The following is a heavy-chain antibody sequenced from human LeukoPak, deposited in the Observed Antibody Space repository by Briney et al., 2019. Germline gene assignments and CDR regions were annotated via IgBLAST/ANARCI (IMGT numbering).Heavy chain of an antibody. D-gene: IGHD3-10*01. CDR3: ARDLSRSLRSPGDFDY. J-gene: IGHJ4*02. Sequence: GASVKVSCKASGYTFTSYGISWVRQAPGQGLEWMGWISAYNGNTNYAQKLQGRVTMTTDTSTSTAYMELRSLRSDDTAVYYCARDLSRSLRSPGDFDYWGQGTLVTVSS. V-gene: IGHV1-18*01. CDR2: ISAYNGNT. CDR1: GYTFTSYG.